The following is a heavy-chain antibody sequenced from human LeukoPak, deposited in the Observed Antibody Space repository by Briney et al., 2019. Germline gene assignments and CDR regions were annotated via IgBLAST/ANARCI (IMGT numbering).Heavy chain of an antibody. D-gene: IGHD3-22*01. J-gene: IGHJ4*02. CDR2: IYYSGST. CDR1: GGSISSYY. V-gene: IGHV4-59*01. Sequence: KSSETLSLTCTVSGGSISSYYWSWIRQPPGKGLEWTGYIYYSGSTNYNPSLKSRVTISVDTSKNQFSLKLSSVTAADTAVYYCARGGGFGSGYLLWGQGTLVTVSS. CDR3: ARGGGFGSGYLL.